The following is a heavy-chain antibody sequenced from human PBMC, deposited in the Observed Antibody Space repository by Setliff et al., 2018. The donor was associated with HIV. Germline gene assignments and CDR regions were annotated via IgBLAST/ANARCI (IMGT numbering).Heavy chain of an antibody. CDR2: FYTGTT. V-gene: IGHV4-4*08. J-gene: IGHJ3*02. D-gene: IGHD3-22*01. CDR1: GASIRNYY. CDR3: ARAPTDHYDPTRLGDGLDI. Sequence: PSETLSRTCIASGASIRNYYWSWIRQAPGRGLEWLGFFYTGTTYYNPSLKSRVTISVDTSKRQICLKVKSVTAADTAVYYCARAPTDHYDPTRLGDGLDIWGQGTMVTVSS.